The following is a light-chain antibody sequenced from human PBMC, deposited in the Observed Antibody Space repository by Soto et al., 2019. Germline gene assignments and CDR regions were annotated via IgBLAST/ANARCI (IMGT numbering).Light chain of an antibody. Sequence: EIVLTQSPGTLSLSPGERATLSCRASQSVSSSYLAWYQQKPGQAPRLLIYGASSRATGIPDRFSGSGSGTDFTLTISRLESEYFAVYYCQQYGSSLLFTFGPGTKVDIK. CDR2: GAS. CDR1: QSVSSSY. CDR3: QQYGSSLLFT. V-gene: IGKV3-20*01. J-gene: IGKJ3*01.